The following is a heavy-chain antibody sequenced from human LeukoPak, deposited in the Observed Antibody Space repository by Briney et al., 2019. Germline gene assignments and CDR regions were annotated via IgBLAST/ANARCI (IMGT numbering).Heavy chain of an antibody. V-gene: IGHV1-18*01. CDR3: ARDSTMIVVVSNFDY. Sequence: ASVKVSCKASGYTFSSYGISWVRQAPGQGLEWMGWISAYNGNTNYAQKFQGRVTMTTGTSTSTAYMELRSLRSDDTAVYYCARDSTMIVVVSNFDYWGQGTLVTVSS. D-gene: IGHD3-22*01. CDR1: GYTFSSYG. J-gene: IGHJ4*02. CDR2: ISAYNGNT.